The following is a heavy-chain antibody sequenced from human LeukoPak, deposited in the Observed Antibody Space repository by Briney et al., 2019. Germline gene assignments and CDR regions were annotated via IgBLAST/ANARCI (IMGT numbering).Heavy chain of an antibody. CDR3: ARDPSGYYNY. Sequence: SETLSLTCTVSGGSVNSGNYYWSWIRQPPGKGLEWIGYIYYSGSTNYNPSLKSRVTISVDTSKNQFSLKLSSVTAADTAVYYCARDPSGYYNYWGQGTLATVSS. D-gene: IGHD3-22*01. CDR1: GGSVNSGNYY. J-gene: IGHJ4*02. CDR2: IYYSGST. V-gene: IGHV4-61*01.